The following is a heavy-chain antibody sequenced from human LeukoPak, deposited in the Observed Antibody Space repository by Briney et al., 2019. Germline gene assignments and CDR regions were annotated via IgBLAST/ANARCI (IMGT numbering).Heavy chain of an antibody. CDR1: GGSFSGYY. CDR3: ARGRDFWSGYSFDY. V-gene: IGHV4-34*01. J-gene: IGHJ4*02. Sequence: SETLSLTCAVYGGSFSGYYWSWIRQPPGKGLEWIGEINHSGSTNYNPSLKSRVTISVDTSKNQFSLKLSSVTAADTAVYYCARGRDFWSGYSFDYWGQGTLVTVSS. CDR2: INHSGST. D-gene: IGHD3-3*01.